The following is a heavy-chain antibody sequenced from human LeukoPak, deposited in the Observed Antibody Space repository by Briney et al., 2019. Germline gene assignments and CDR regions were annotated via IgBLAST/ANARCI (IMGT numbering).Heavy chain of an antibody. Sequence: SETLSLTFTVSGASISSSSYYWGWIRPPPGKGLEWIGEINHSGSTNYNPSLKSRVTISVDTSKNQFSLKLSSVTAADTAVYYCARGGTFDYWGQGTLVTVSS. CDR2: INHSGST. D-gene: IGHD3-16*01. J-gene: IGHJ4*02. CDR1: GASISSSSYY. V-gene: IGHV4-39*07. CDR3: ARGGTFDY.